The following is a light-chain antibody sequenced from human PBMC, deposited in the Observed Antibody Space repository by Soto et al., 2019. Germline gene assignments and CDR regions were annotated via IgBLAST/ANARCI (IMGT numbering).Light chain of an antibody. CDR3: QSYDSSLSGL. J-gene: IGLJ2*01. CDR2: GNS. CDR1: SSNSGAGYD. V-gene: IGLV1-40*01. Sequence: QSVLTQPPSVTGDPGQRVTISCTGSSSNSGAGYDVHWYQQLPGTAPKLLIYGNSNRPSGVPDRFSGSKSGTSASLAITGLQAEDEADYYCQSYDSSLSGLFGGGTKLTVL.